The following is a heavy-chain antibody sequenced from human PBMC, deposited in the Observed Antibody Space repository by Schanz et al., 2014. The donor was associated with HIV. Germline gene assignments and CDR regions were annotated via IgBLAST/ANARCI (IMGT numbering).Heavy chain of an antibody. D-gene: IGHD1-26*01. V-gene: IGHV3-23*04. Sequence: EVHLVESGGDLVQPGGSRRLSCAVSGLPFSTSAMSWVRQAPGKGLEWVSDISGSGSSTYYADSVKGRFTISRDNAKNTLYLQMNSLRAEDSAVYFCARVHSASSRFRYLFGMDVWGRGTTVIVSS. CDR2: ISGSGSST. CDR1: GLPFSTSA. J-gene: IGHJ6*02. CDR3: ARVHSASSRFRYLFGMDV.